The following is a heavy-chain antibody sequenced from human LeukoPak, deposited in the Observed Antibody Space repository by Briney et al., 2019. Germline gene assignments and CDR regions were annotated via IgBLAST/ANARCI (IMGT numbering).Heavy chain of an antibody. V-gene: IGHV4-39*01. CDR3: ARSSFAFYRGFRHPFDY. CDR2: VSYGGSS. CDR1: GASISSSIYY. D-gene: IGHD3-10*01. Sequence: SETLSLTCIVSGASISSSIYYWGWIRQPPGKGLEWVGSVSYGGSSYYNPSLKSRVTISVDTSKNQFSLKLSSVTVADTAFYYCARSSFAFYRGFRHPFDYWGQGTLVTVSS. J-gene: IGHJ4*02.